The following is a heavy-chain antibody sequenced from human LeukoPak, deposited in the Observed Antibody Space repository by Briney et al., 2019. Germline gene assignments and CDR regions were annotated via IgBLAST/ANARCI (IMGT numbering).Heavy chain of an antibody. V-gene: IGHV1-18*01. Sequence: ASVKVSCKASGYTFTSYGISWVRQAPGQGLEWMGWISAYNGNTNYAQKLQGRVTMTTDTSTSTAYVELRSLRSDDTAVYYCARDPIYYGSGSYYNGIGYYYYGMDVWGQGTTVTVSS. D-gene: IGHD3-10*01. CDR1: GYTFTSYG. CDR3: ARDPIYYGSGSYYNGIGYYYYGMDV. CDR2: ISAYNGNT. J-gene: IGHJ6*02.